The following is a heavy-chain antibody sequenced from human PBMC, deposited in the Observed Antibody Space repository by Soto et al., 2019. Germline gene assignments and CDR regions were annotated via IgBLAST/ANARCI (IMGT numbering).Heavy chain of an antibody. J-gene: IGHJ5*02. D-gene: IGHD1-7*01. CDR1: GYTFTSYG. V-gene: IGHV1-18*01. CDR3: ARAREYNWNYCWFDP. CDR2: ISTYNGNT. Sequence: QVQLVQSGAEVKKPGASVKVSCKASGYTFTSYGISWVRQAPGQGLEGMGWISTYNGNTNLTQKLQGRVTMTTDTATSTAYMERRSLRSDDTAVYYCARAREYNWNYCWFDPWGQGTLVTVSS.